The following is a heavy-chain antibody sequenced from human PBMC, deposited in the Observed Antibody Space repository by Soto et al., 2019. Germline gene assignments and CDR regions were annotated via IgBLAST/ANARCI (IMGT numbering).Heavy chain of an antibody. J-gene: IGHJ6*02. V-gene: IGHV3-30*18. CDR2: ISYDGSNK. D-gene: IGHD6-6*01. CDR3: AKVALAARPSNYYDYGMDV. Sequence: GGSLRLSCAASGFPFSSYGMHLVRQAPGEGLEWVAFISYDGSNKYYADSVKGRFTISRDNSKNTLYLQMNSLRAEDTAVYYCAKVALAARPSNYYDYGMDVWGQGHRVTVSS. CDR1: GFPFSSYG.